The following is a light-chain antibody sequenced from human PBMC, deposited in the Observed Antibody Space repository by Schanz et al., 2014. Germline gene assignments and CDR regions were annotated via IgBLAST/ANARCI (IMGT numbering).Light chain of an antibody. J-gene: IGKJ3*01. CDR3: QQYGDSPFT. V-gene: IGKV3-20*01. Sequence: EVVLTQSPGTLSLSPGERVTLSCRTSQSLTSNHLAWYQQKPGQAPRLVIHTASRRATGIPARFSGSGSATDFTLTISRLEPEDFAVYYCQQYGDSPFTFGPGTKV. CDR2: TAS. CDR1: QSLTSNH.